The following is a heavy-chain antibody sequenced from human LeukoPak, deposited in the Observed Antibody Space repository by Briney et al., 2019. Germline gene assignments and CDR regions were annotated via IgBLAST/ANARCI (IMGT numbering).Heavy chain of an antibody. D-gene: IGHD6-13*01. J-gene: IGHJ4*02. CDR2: INHSGST. CDR1: GGSFSGYY. V-gene: IGHV4-34*01. Sequence: SETLSLTCAVYGGSFSGYYWSWIRQPPGKGLEWVGEINHSGSTNYNPSLKSRVTISVDTSKNQFSLKLSSVTAADTAVYYCARVRVTGYSSSWYYFDYWGQGTLVTVSS. CDR3: ARVRVTGYSSSWYYFDY.